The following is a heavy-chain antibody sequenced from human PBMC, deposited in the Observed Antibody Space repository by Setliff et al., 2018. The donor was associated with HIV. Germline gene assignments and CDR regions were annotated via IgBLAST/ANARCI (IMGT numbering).Heavy chain of an antibody. CDR2: IIPPVGAA. CDR1: GDTFRNYA. D-gene: IGHD2-15*01. J-gene: IGHJ4*02. V-gene: IGHV1-69*13. CDR3: ASPNVGCSGGTCYSGSAFDY. Sequence: SVKVSCKVSGDTFRNYALNWVRQAPGQGLEWMGGIIPPVGAAVYAQNFQGRVTITADESTSTAYMELRTLRSEDTAIYYCASPNVGCSGGTCYSGSAFDYWGQGSPVTAPQ.